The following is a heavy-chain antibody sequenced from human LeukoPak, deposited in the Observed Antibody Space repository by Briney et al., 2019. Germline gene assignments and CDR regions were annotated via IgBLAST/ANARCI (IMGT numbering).Heavy chain of an antibody. CDR1: GGSFSGYY. CDR3: ARSLGTGQNYYYYIDV. CDR2: INHSGST. D-gene: IGHD6-13*01. Sequence: SETLSLTCAVYGGSFSGYYWSWIRQPPGKGLEWIGEINHSGSTNYNPSLKSRVTISVDTSKNQFSLKLSSVTAADTAVYYCARSLGTGQNYYYYIDVWGKGTTVTVSS. V-gene: IGHV4-34*01. J-gene: IGHJ6*03.